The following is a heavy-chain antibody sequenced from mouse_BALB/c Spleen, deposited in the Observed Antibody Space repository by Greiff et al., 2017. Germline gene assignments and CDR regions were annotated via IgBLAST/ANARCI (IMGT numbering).Heavy chain of an antibody. J-gene: IGHJ1*01. CDR3: ARSYYYGSSDWYFDV. Sequence: QVQLQQSGAELARPGASVKLSCKASGYTFTSYWMQWVKQRPGQGLEWIGAIYPGDGDTRYTQKFKGKATLTADKSSSTAYMQLSSLASEDSAVYYCARSYYYGSSDWYFDVWGAGTTVTVSS. CDR1: GYTFTSYW. D-gene: IGHD1-1*01. V-gene: IGHV1-87*01. CDR2: IYPGDGDT.